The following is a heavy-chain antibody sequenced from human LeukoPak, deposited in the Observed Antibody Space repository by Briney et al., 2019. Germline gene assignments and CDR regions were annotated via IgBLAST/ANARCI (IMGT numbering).Heavy chain of an antibody. J-gene: IGHJ5*02. D-gene: IGHD5-18*01. CDR3: ARGTAGADTNWFDP. Sequence: SETLSLTCTVSGGSISSSSYYWGWIRQPPGKGLEWIGSIYHSGSTYYNPSLKSRVTISVDRSKNQFSLKLSSVTAADTAVYYCARGTAGADTNWFDPWGQGTLVTVSS. CDR2: IYHSGST. CDR1: GGSISSSSYY. V-gene: IGHV4-39*07.